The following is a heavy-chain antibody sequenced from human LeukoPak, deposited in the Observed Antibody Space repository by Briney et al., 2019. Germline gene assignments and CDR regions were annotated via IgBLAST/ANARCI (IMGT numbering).Heavy chain of an antibody. V-gene: IGHV4-59*01. Sequence: SETLSLTCTVSGGSISSYYWSWLRQPPGKGLEWIGYIYYSGSTNYNPSFKSRVTISVDTSKNQFSLKLSSVTAADTAVYYCARAHYDFWSGPGSYYYYYMDVWGKGTTVTVSS. J-gene: IGHJ6*03. CDR2: IYYSGST. CDR1: GGSISSYY. CDR3: ARAHYDFWSGPGSYYYYYMDV. D-gene: IGHD3-3*01.